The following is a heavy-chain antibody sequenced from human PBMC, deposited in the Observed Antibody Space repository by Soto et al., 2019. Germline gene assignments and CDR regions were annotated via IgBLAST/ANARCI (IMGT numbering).Heavy chain of an antibody. CDR2: IIPISDTT. Sequence: QVQLVQSGAEVEKPGSSVKVSCKASGGTFSSYAISWVRQAPVQGLEWMGGIIPISDTTNYAQKFQGRVTIPADESTSTAYMELSSLRSEDTAVYYCARSQGSSTSLEIYYYYYYGMDVWGQGTTVTVSS. D-gene: IGHD2-2*01. V-gene: IGHV1-69*01. CDR1: GGTFSSYA. CDR3: ARSQGSSTSLEIYYYYYYGMDV. J-gene: IGHJ6*02.